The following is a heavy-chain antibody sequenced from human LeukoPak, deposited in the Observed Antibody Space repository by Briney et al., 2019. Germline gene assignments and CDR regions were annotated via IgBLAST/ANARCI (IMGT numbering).Heavy chain of an antibody. Sequence: GGSLSLSCVASGFPLTYSTYNMMWARQAPGKGLEWTSFISNGGSTIYYANSVEGRFTISRDNAKNSLYLQMNGLRAEDTAVYYCARELYRGLGNWFDPWGQGTLVTVSS. V-gene: IGHV3-48*01. CDR1: GFPLTYSTYN. D-gene: IGHD3-10*01. J-gene: IGHJ5*02. CDR3: ARELYRGLGNWFDP. CDR2: ISNGGSTI.